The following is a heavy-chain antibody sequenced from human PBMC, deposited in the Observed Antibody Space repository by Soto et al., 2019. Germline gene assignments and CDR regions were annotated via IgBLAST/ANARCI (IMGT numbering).Heavy chain of an antibody. J-gene: IGHJ5*01. V-gene: IGHV4-4*07. CDR2: IYSSGST. CDR1: GGTISGYY. Sequence: ETLRVTNTVTGGTISGYYWTWIRQSAGGGLEWIGRIYSSGSTNYNPSLKSRVTISLDTSMNHFSLRLSSVTVADTAVYYCASAPRFSNWFDSLGHGPLVTV. CDR3: ASAPRFSNWFDS.